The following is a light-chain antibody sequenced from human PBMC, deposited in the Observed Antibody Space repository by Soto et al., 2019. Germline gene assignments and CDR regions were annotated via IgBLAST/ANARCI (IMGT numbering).Light chain of an antibody. CDR1: QSVNSN. Sequence: EIVMTQSPATLSVSPGERATLSCRASQSVNSNLAWYQQKRGQAPRLLIYGASTRATGISARFSGSGSGTEFTLSISSLQSEDFAVYYCQQYNNWPRTFGQGTKVDIK. V-gene: IGKV3-15*01. CDR3: QQYNNWPRT. CDR2: GAS. J-gene: IGKJ1*01.